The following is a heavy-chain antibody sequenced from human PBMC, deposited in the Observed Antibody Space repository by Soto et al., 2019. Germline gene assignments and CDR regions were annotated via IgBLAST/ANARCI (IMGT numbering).Heavy chain of an antibody. V-gene: IGHV4-31*03. CDR1: GDSLSSGGHY. CDR3: ARVDHRGYFAILTDY. CDR2: IYDSVNT. J-gene: IGHJ4*02. Sequence: TLSLTCPVSGDSLSSGGHYWSWIRQHPGKGLEWIGHIYDSVNTYYSPSLRSRVTISADMSKNQFSLNLRSVTAADTAVYYCARVDHRGYFAILTDYWGQGTLVTVSS. D-gene: IGHD3-9*01.